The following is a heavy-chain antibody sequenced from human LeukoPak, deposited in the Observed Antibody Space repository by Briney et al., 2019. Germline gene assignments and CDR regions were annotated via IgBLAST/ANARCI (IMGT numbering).Heavy chain of an antibody. Sequence: SVTVSCKASGGTFISYAISWVRQAPGQGREWMGGIIPIFGIANYAQKFQGRVTITPDKSTSTAYMELSSLRSEDTAVYYCAWRYNCNDEGRFDPWGQGTLVTVSS. J-gene: IGHJ5*02. CDR2: IIPIFGIA. CDR1: GGTFISYA. D-gene: IGHD1-1*01. CDR3: AWRYNCNDEGRFDP. V-gene: IGHV1-69*17.